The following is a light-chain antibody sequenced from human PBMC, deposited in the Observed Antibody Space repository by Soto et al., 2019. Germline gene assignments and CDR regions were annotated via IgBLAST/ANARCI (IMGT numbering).Light chain of an antibody. Sequence: DIQMTQSPSSLSASVGDRVTITCRASQSITSYLNWYQQKPGKAPKLLIYGASSLQSGVPSRFSGSGSGTDFTLTINSLQPEDFATYFCQQYDTYYTFGQGTKVAIK. J-gene: IGKJ2*01. V-gene: IGKV1-39*01. CDR2: GAS. CDR3: QQYDTYYT. CDR1: QSITSY.